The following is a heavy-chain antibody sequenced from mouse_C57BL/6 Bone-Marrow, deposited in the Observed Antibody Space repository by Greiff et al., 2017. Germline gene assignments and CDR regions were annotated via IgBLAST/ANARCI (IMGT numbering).Heavy chain of an antibody. CDR1: GYTFTSYG. Sequence: VQLQESGAELARPGASVKLSCKASGYTFTSYGISWVKQRTGQGLEWIGEIYPRSGNKYYNEKFKGKATLTADKSSSTAYMELRSLTSEDSAVYFCAREGYYAMDYWGQGTSVTVSS. CDR3: AREGYYAMDY. V-gene: IGHV1-81*01. CDR2: IYPRSGNK. J-gene: IGHJ4*01.